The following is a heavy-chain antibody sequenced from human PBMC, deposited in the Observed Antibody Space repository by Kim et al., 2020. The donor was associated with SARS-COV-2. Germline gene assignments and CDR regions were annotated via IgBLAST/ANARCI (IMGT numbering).Heavy chain of an antibody. Sequence: ADSVKGRFTISRDNSKNTLYLQMNSLRAEDTAVYYCAREMATIEASYFDYWGQGTLVTVSS. V-gene: IGHV3-30*01. J-gene: IGHJ4*02. D-gene: IGHD5-12*01. CDR3: AREMATIEASYFDY.